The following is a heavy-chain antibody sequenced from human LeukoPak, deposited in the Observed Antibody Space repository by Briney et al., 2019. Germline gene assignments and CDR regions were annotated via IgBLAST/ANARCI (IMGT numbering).Heavy chain of an antibody. Sequence: TXAVYGGSFSGYYWSWVRQPPGKGLEWIGEINHSGSTNYNPSLKSRVTISVDTSKNQFSLKLSSVTAADTAVYYCARGSPIVVVPAAKHYYYYGMDVWGKGTTVTVSS. D-gene: IGHD2-2*01. CDR3: ARGSPIVVVPAAKHYYYYGMDV. V-gene: IGHV4-34*01. J-gene: IGHJ6*04. CDR1: GGSFSGYY. CDR2: INHSGST.